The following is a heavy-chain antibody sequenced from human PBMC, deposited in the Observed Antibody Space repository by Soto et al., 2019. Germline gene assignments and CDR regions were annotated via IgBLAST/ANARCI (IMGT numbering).Heavy chain of an antibody. Sequence: QVQLVQSGAEVKKPGASVKVSCKASGYTCTSYDINWARQATGQGLAWMGWMNPNGCNTGYVQQCQGRVTMTRNTYLQTAYMELSSLRSQDTAVYYCARQYCSGGSCYSPWFDPWGQGTLVTVSS. D-gene: IGHD2-15*01. J-gene: IGHJ5*02. V-gene: IGHV1-8*01. CDR3: ARQYCSGGSCYSPWFDP. CDR2: MNPNGCNT. CDR1: GYTCTSYD.